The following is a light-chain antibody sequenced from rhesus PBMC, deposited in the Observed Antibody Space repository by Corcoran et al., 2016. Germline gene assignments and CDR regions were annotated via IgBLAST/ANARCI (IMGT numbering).Light chain of an antibody. CDR2: AAS. Sequence: DIQLTQSPSSLSASVGDRVTITCRASQGISSYLAWYQQKSGKAPKLLIYAASNLQSGVPSRFSGSGSGTEFTLTISSLQPEDSATYYCQHYYDRPFTFGGGTKVDLK. CDR3: QHYYDRPFT. J-gene: IGKJ4*01. V-gene: IGKV1-25*02. CDR1: QGISSY.